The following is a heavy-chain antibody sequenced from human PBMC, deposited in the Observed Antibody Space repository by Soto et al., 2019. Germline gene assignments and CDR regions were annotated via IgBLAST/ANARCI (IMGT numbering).Heavy chain of an antibody. V-gene: IGHV4-59*06. D-gene: IGHD5-18*01. J-gene: IGHJ6*02. CDR2: IYYSGST. CDR1: GGSISSYY. Sequence: PSETLSLTCTVSGGSISSYYWSWIRQPPGKGLEWIGFIYYSGSTYYNPSLKSRVTISVDTSKNQFSLKLSSVTAADTAVYYCARHVDTASGLDVWGQGTTVTVSS. CDR3: ARHVDTASGLDV.